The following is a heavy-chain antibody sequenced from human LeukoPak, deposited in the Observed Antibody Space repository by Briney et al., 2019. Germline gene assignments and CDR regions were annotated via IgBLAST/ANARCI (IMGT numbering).Heavy chain of an antibody. Sequence: ASVKVSCKASGYTFTGYYMHWVRQAPGQGLEWMGRINPNSGGTNYAQKFQGRVTMTRDTSISTAYMELSRLRSDDTAVYYCARGGTIFGVVIMSFDYWGQGTLVTVSS. D-gene: IGHD3-3*01. J-gene: IGHJ4*02. CDR1: GYTFTGYY. CDR2: INPNSGGT. CDR3: ARGGTIFGVVIMSFDY. V-gene: IGHV1-2*06.